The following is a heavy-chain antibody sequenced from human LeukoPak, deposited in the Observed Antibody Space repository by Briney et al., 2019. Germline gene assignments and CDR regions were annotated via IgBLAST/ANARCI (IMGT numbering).Heavy chain of an antibody. CDR2: IYPGDSDT. Sequence: GESLKISCKGSGYSFTSYWIGWVRQMPGKGLEWMGIIYPGDSDTRYSPSFQGQVTISADKSISTAYLQWSSLKASDTAMYYCARPVSHCSSTSCPFDYWGQGTLVTVSS. CDR1: GYSFTSYW. J-gene: IGHJ4*02. CDR3: ARPVSHCSSTSCPFDY. D-gene: IGHD2-2*01. V-gene: IGHV5-51*01.